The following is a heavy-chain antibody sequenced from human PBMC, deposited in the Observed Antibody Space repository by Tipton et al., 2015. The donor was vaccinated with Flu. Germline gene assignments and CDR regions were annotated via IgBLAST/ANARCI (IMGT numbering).Heavy chain of an antibody. CDR1: GYIFSSYW. Sequence: EVQLVQSGAEVKKPGESLKISCKTSGYIFSSYWIGWVRQMPGKGLEWMGIIYPGDSDTSYRPSFQGQVTISVDKSSSTAYLQWSSLRASDPAMYYCARRAPDSSGFYYHVDFWGQGTQVTVSS. CDR3: ARRAPDSSGFYYHVDF. J-gene: IGHJ4*02. V-gene: IGHV5-51*01. D-gene: IGHD3-22*01. CDR2: IYPGDSDT.